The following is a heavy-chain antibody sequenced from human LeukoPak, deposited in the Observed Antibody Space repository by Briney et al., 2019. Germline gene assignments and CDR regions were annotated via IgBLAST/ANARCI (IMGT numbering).Heavy chain of an antibody. D-gene: IGHD6-13*01. Sequence: PGGSLRLSCTASGFTFSNYAMSWVRQAPGKGLEWVAAISGSGDSTYYADSVKGRFTISRDNSKNTLYLQMNSLSAEDTAVYYCGKDQNVAAAGFPYDYWGQGTLVTVSS. V-gene: IGHV3-23*01. CDR2: ISGSGDST. J-gene: IGHJ4*02. CDR1: GFTFSNYA. CDR3: GKDQNVAAAGFPYDY.